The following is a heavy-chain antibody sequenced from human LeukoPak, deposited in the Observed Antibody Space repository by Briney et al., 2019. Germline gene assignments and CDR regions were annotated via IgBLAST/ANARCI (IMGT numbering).Heavy chain of an antibody. Sequence: SETLSLTCTVSGGSISSDYWSWIRQPPGKGLEWIGGIYYSGSANSNPSPKSRVTISVDTSKNQFSLKLSSVTPADTAVYYSATPEIIVVPAADASYYYWMDGWGQGTTVTVSS. CDR3: ATPEIIVVPAADASYYYWMDG. CDR1: GGSISSDY. D-gene: IGHD2-2*01. V-gene: IGHV4-59*01. J-gene: IGHJ6*02. CDR2: IYYSGSA.